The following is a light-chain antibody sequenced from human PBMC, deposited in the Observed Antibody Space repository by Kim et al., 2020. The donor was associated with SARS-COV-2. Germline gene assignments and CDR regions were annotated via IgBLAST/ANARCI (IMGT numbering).Light chain of an antibody. CDR3: QQYDSYPYT. CDR2: AVC. V-gene: IGKV1D-16*01. Sequence: ASVGDTVTSTCRQRRDLRVRLVWYQKKPGKAPTSLISAVCSLQSGVPSRFSGGRSGTDFTLTIAGLQPEDFATYYCQQYDSYPYTFGQGTKVDIK. CDR1: RDLRVR. J-gene: IGKJ2*01.